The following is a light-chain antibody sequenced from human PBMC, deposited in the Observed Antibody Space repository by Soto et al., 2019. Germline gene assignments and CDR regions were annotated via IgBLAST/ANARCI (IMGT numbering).Light chain of an antibody. CDR1: QSVSSN. V-gene: IGKV3-15*01. Sequence: EIVMPQSPATLSVSPGERATLSCRASQSVSSNLAWYQQKPGQAPRLLIYGASTRATGIPARFSGSGSGTEFSLTISSLQSEDVVVYYCQQYNNWPPITFGQGTRLEIK. CDR3: QQYNNWPPIT. CDR2: GAS. J-gene: IGKJ5*01.